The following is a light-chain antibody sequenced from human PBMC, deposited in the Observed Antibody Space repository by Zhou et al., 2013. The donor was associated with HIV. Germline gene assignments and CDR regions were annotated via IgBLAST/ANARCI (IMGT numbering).Light chain of an antibody. CDR1: QSVGYW. Sequence: DIQLTQSPSIMSASVGDRVIISCRASQSVGYWLAWYHQKPGRAPKLLIYRVSNLESGVPSRFSGSGFGTEFTLTISSLQPDDFGTYYCQLYDSSSPWTFGQGPKWTSN. CDR2: RVS. V-gene: IGKV1-5*03. J-gene: IGKJ1*01. CDR3: QLYDSSSPWT.